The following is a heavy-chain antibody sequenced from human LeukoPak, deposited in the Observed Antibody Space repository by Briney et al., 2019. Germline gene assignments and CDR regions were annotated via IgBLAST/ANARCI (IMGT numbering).Heavy chain of an antibody. Sequence: PGASVKVSCKASGYIFTSYVMHWVRQAPGQRLEWMGWVNTGNGDTKYSQQFQGRVTFIRETSASTVYMDLSSLRSEDTAVYYCARGAVIAHFDYWGQGTLVTVTS. J-gene: IGHJ4*02. D-gene: IGHD2-21*01. CDR3: ARGAVIAHFDY. CDR2: VNTGNGDT. CDR1: GYIFTSYV. V-gene: IGHV1-3*04.